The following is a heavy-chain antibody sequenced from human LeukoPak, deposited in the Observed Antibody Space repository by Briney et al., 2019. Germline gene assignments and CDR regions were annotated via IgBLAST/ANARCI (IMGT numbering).Heavy chain of an antibody. Sequence: GGSLRLSCAASGFTFSSYGMHWVRQAPGKGLEWVAVISYDGSNKYYADSVKGRFTISRDNSKNTLYLQMNSLRAEDTAVYYCAKDLKQQLARGFDYWGQGTLVTVSS. V-gene: IGHV3-30*18. CDR1: GFTFSSYG. J-gene: IGHJ4*02. CDR2: ISYDGSNK. D-gene: IGHD6-13*01. CDR3: AKDLKQQLARGFDY.